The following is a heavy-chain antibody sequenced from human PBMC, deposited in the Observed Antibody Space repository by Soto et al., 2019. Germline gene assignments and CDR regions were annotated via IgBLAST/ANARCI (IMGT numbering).Heavy chain of an antibody. CDR1: GFSLTTYG. V-gene: IGHV3-48*02. D-gene: IGHD3-22*01. CDR2: ISSGSGPI. J-gene: IGHJ4*01. CDR3: ARGFYYDGSGYSYYFDY. Sequence: EVQLVESGGGLVQPGGSLRLSCAASGFSLTTYGMNWVRQAPGRGLEWVSYISSGSGPIYYADSVKGRFTISRDNHKNSLYLQMNSLRDEGTAVYYCARGFYYDGSGYSYYFDYWGHGTLVTVSS.